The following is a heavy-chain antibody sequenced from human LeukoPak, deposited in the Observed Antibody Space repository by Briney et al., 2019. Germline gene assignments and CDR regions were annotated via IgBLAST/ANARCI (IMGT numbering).Heavy chain of an antibody. J-gene: IGHJ6*04. V-gene: IGHV3-74*03. CDR3: AELGITMIGGV. Sequence: QPGGSLRLSCAASGFTFSSTWMHWVRQVPGKELVWVARIESDGSRTTYAESVKGRFTISRDNAKNSLYLQMNSLRAEDTAVYYCAELGITMIGGVWGKGTTVTISS. CDR1: GFTFSSTW. D-gene: IGHD3-10*02. CDR2: IESDGSRT.